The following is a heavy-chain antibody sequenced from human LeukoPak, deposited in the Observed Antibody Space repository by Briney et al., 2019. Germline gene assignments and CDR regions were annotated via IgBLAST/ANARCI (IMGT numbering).Heavy chain of an antibody. J-gene: IGHJ6*04. CDR2: FDPEDGET. V-gene: IGHV1-24*01. Sequence: ASVKVSCKVSGYALTELSIHWVRQAPGKGLEWMGGFDPEDGETIYAQKFQGRVTMTEDTSTDTAYMELSSLRSEDTAVYYCATGQYCSSTSCYSAFYYGMDVWGKGTTFTVSS. CDR3: ATGQYCSSTSCYSAFYYGMDV. CDR1: GYALTELS. D-gene: IGHD2-2*01.